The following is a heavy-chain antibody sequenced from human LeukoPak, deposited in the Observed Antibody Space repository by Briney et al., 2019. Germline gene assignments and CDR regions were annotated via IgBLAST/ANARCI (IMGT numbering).Heavy chain of an antibody. CDR3: AIYPPRYDSSGYFSGGMNY. CDR2: VDPEDGET. Sequence: ASVKVSCKVSEYTFTDYYMHWVQQAPGKGLEWMGLVDPEDGETIYAEKFQGRVTITADTSTDTAYMELSSLRSEDTAVYYCAIYPPRYDSSGYFSGGMNYWGQGTLVTVSS. D-gene: IGHD3-22*01. V-gene: IGHV1-69-2*01. J-gene: IGHJ4*02. CDR1: EYTFTDYY.